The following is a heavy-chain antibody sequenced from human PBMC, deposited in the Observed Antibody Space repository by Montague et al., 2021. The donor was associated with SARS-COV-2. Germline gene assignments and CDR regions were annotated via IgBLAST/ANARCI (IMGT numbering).Heavy chain of an antibody. CDR1: GGSISSSSYY. CDR2: IYYSGST. D-gene: IGHD1-1*01. Sequence: SETLSLTCTVSGGSISSSSYYWGWIRQPPGKGLEWIGSIYYSGSTYYNPSLKSRVTISVDTSKNQFSLKLSSVTAADTAIYFCARAQNTCFIANCVNYFDVWGLGALVTVSS. J-gene: IGHJ4*02. CDR3: ARAQNTCFIANCVNYFDV. V-gene: IGHV4-39*07.